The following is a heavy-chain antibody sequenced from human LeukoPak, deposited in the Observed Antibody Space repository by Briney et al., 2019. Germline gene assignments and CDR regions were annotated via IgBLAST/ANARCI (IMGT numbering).Heavy chain of an antibody. CDR3: ARDFAPAWIRTGQFDY. J-gene: IGHJ4*02. CDR1: GFTVSSNY. Sequence: GGSLRLSCAASGFTVSSNYMSWVRQAPGKGLEWVSIIYSGGNTYYADSVKGRFTISRDNSKNTLYLQMNSLRAEDTAVYYCARDFAPAWIRTGQFDYWGQGTLVTVSS. V-gene: IGHV3-53*01. CDR2: IYSGGNT. D-gene: IGHD7-27*01.